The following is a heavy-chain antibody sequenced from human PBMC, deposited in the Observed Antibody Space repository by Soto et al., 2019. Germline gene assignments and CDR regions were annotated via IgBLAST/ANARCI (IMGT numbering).Heavy chain of an antibody. CDR1: GGTFSSYA. CDR3: ARDRYYYASSGYYYVSLDAFDI. J-gene: IGHJ3*02. V-gene: IGHV1-69*13. Sequence: SVKVSCKASGGTFSSYAISWVRQAPGQGLEWMGGIIPIFGTANYAQKSQGRVTITADESTSTAYMELSSLRSEDAAVYYCARDRYYYASSGYYYVSLDAFDICG. D-gene: IGHD3-22*01. CDR2: IIPIFGTA.